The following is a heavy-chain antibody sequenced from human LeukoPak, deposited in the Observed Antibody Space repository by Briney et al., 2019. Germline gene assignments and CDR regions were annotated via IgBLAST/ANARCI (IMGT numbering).Heavy chain of an antibody. J-gene: IGHJ6*02. Sequence: GGSLRLSCAASGFTFSSYWMSWVRQAPGKGLEWVANIKQDGSEKYYVDSVKGRFTISRDNAKNSLYLQMNSLRAGDTAVYYCARGRYYDFWSGYFYYYYYGMDVWGQGTTVTVSS. D-gene: IGHD3-3*01. CDR2: IKQDGSEK. V-gene: IGHV3-7*01. CDR3: ARGRYYDFWSGYFYYYYYGMDV. CDR1: GFTFSSYW.